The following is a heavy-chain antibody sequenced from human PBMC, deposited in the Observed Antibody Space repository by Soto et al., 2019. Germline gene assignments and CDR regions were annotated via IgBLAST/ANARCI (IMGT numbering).Heavy chain of an antibody. J-gene: IGHJ6*02. CDR2: IYYSGST. Sequence: PSETLSHTCTVSGGSISSSSYYWGWIRQPPGKGLEWIGSIYYSGSTYYNPSLKSRVTISVDTSKNQFSLKLSSVTAADTAVYYCAKTVTTRTYYYYYGMDVWGQGTTVTVSS. CDR3: AKTVTTRTYYYYYGMDV. D-gene: IGHD4-17*01. V-gene: IGHV4-39*01. CDR1: GGSISSSSYY.